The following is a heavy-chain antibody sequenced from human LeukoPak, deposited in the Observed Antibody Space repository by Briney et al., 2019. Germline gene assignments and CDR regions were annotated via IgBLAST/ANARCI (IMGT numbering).Heavy chain of an antibody. CDR3: ARLPPVVVAATSDAFDI. V-gene: IGHV5-51*01. D-gene: IGHD2-15*01. J-gene: IGHJ3*02. CDR2: IYPGDSDT. Sequence: GGSLRLSCAASGFTVSTNYMTWVRQAPGKGLEWMGIIYPGDSDTRYSPSFQGQVTISADKSISTAYLQWSSLKASDTAMYYCARLPPVVVAATSDAFDIWGQGTMVTVSS. CDR1: GFTVSTNY.